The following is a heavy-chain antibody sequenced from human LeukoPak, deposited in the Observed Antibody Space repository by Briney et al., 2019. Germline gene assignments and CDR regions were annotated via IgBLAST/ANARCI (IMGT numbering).Heavy chain of an antibody. V-gene: IGHV4-39*01. J-gene: IGHJ4*02. Sequence: SETLFLTCTVSGGSISNSDYYWDWIRQPPGKGLEWIGSINYRGSTYYNPSLESRVTISVDTSKNQFSLKLSSVTAADTAVYYCARLDTGSSRVGYWGQGTLVTVSS. CDR2: INYRGST. CDR1: GGSISNSDYY. CDR3: ARLDTGSSRVGY. D-gene: IGHD1-26*01.